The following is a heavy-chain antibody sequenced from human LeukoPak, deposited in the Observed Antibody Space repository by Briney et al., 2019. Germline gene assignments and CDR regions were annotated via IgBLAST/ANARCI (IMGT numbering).Heavy chain of an antibody. CDR2: INPSGGST. D-gene: IGHD5-18*01. V-gene: IGHV1-46*01. CDR1: GYTFTSYY. Sequence: ASVKVSCKASGYTFTSYYMHWVRQAPGQGLEWMGIINPSGGSTSYAQKFQGRVTMTRDTSTSTAYMELSSLRSEDTAVYYCARDRDWAGYTYGFYYWGQGTLVTVSS. CDR3: ARDRDWAGYTYGFYY. J-gene: IGHJ4*02.